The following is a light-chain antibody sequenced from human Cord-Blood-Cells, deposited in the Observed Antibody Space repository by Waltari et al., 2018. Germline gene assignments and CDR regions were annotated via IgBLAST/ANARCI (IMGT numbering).Light chain of an antibody. CDR2: YES. Sequence: SYVLTQPPSVSVAPGKTARITCGGNNIGSKSVHWYQQKPGQAPVLVVYYESDRHSGIPERFSGSNSGNTATLTISRVEAGDEADYYCQVWDSSSDHPVFGGGTKLTVL. CDR1: NIGSKS. V-gene: IGLV3-21*04. CDR3: QVWDSSSDHPV. J-gene: IGLJ3*02.